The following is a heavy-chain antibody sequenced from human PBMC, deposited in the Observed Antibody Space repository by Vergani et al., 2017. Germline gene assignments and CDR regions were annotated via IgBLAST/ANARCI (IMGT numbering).Heavy chain of an antibody. D-gene: IGHD3-22*01. V-gene: IGHV3-7*01. CDR2: IKQDGSEK. CDR3: ARGRLYYYDSSGYFDY. Sequence: EVQLVESGGGLVQPGGSLRLSCAASGFTFSSCWMSWVRQAPGKGLEWVANIKQDGSEKYYVDSVKGRFTISRDNAKNSLYLQMNSLRAEDTAVYYCARGRLYYYDSSGYFDYWGQGTLVTVSS. J-gene: IGHJ4*02. CDR1: GFTFSSCW.